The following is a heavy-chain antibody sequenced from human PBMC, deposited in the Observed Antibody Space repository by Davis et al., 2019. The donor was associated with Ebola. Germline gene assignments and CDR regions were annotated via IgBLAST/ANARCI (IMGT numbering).Heavy chain of an antibody. CDR3: ARGLGYYDSSGYYYGNWFDP. J-gene: IGHJ5*02. Sequence: PSETLSLTCAVYGGSFSGYYWSWIRQPPGKGLEWIGEINHSGITNYNPSLKSRVTISVDTSKNQFSLKLSLVTAADTAVYYCARGLGYYDSSGYYYGNWFDPWGQGTLVTVSS. D-gene: IGHD3-22*01. V-gene: IGHV4-34*01. CDR2: INHSGIT. CDR1: GGSFSGYY.